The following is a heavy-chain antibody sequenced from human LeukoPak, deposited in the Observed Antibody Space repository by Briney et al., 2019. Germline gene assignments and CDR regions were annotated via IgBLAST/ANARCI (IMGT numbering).Heavy chain of an antibody. CDR3: ARVSYGGPVDY. Sequence: GGSLRLSCAASGFTVSSNYMNWVRQAPGKGLEWVSVLYSAGNTYYADSVKGRFTISKDNAKNTLYLQMNSLRAEDTAVYYCARVSYGGPVDYWGQGTLVTVSS. V-gene: IGHV3-66*01. D-gene: IGHD4/OR15-4a*01. J-gene: IGHJ4*02. CDR2: LYSAGNT. CDR1: GFTVSSNY.